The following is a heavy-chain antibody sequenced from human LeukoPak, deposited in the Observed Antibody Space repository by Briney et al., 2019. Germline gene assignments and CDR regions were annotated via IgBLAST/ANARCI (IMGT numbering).Heavy chain of an antibody. D-gene: IGHD5-18*01. CDR1: GFTFSNYW. Sequence: GGSLRLSCAASGFTFSNYWMSWVRQAPGKGLEWGGNIKQDGSKTYHVDSVQGRFTISRDNATDTLYLQMNSLRAEDTAVYYCASLYSFGSYYFDYWGQATMVTV. CDR2: IKQDGSKT. J-gene: IGHJ4*02. V-gene: IGHV3-7*02. CDR3: ASLYSFGSYYFDY.